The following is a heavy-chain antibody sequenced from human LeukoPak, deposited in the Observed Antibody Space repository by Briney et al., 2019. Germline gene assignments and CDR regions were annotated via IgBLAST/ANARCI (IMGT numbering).Heavy chain of an antibody. Sequence: GGSLRLSCAASGFTFSSYGMHWVRQAPGNGLEWVALISYDGSNKYYVDSVKGRFTISRDNSKNTLYLQMNSLRAEDTAVYYCARDPEGYCTNGVCWYYYYMDVWGKGTTVTVSS. CDR1: GFTFSSYG. CDR3: ARDPEGYCTNGVCWYYYYMDV. V-gene: IGHV3-30*03. D-gene: IGHD2-8*01. J-gene: IGHJ6*03. CDR2: ISYDGSNK.